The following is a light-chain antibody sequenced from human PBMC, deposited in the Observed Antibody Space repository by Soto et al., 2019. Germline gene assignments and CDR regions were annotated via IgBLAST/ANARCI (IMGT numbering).Light chain of an antibody. Sequence: DIVMTQSPDSLAVSLGARATINCKSSQSVLYSSNNKNYLAWYQQKPGQPPRLLIYWASTRESGVPDRFSGSGSGTDFTLTISSLQAADVAVYYCQQYYSTPFTFGPGTTVDIK. CDR1: QSVLYSSNNKNY. V-gene: IGKV4-1*01. CDR2: WAS. CDR3: QQYYSTPFT. J-gene: IGKJ3*01.